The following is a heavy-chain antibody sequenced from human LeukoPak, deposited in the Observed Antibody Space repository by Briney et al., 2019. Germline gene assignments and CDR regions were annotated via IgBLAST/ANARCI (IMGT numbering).Heavy chain of an antibody. CDR3: ARQYSGSYIDY. CDR2: PYSGGSA. V-gene: IGHV3-53*01. J-gene: IGHJ4*02. CDR1: GFTVSSYY. Sequence: GGSLRLSCAASGFTVSSYYMNWVRQAPGKGLEWVSVPYSGGSAYYADSVRGRFTISRHNLKNMLYLDMNSLRAEDTAIYYCARQYSGSYIDYWGQGTLVTVSS. D-gene: IGHD1-26*01.